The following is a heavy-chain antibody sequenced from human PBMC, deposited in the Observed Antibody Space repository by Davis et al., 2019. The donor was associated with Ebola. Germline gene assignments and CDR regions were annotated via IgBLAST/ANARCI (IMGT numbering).Heavy chain of an antibody. V-gene: IGHV3-9*01. CDR2: ISWDSGSI. CDR1: DGFSISHSD. D-gene: IGHD3-22*01. CDR3: ATGVGYYYDT. Sequence: PGGSLRLSCEGIDGFSISHSDMNWVRQAPGKGLEWVSGISWDSGSIDYADSVKGRFIISRDNAKNSLYLQMNGLRAEDTALYYCATGVGYYYDTWGQGTLVTVSS. J-gene: IGHJ5*02.